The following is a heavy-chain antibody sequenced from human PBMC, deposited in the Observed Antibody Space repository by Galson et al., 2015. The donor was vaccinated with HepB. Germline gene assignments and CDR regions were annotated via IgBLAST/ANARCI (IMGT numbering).Heavy chain of an antibody. V-gene: IGHV3-23*01. CDR2: VSNDGGTT. CDR1: GFIFSNYA. J-gene: IGHJ4*02. Sequence: SLRLSCAASGFIFSNYAMSWVRQAPGKGLEWVSTVSNDGGTTYYTDSVKGRFTISRDNSKNTLSLQMNSPRAEDTAVYYCVFGYFFDYWGQGTLVTVSS. CDR3: VFGYFFDY. D-gene: IGHD3-16*01.